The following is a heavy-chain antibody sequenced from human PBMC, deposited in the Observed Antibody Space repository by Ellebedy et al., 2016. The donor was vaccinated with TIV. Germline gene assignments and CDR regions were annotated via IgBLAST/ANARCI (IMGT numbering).Heavy chain of an antibody. V-gene: IGHV1-69*02. CDR2: IIPIIGIA. D-gene: IGHD1-1*01. Sequence: AASVKVSCKASGGTFSSYPISWVRQAPGQGLEWMGRIIPIIGIANYAQRFQGRVTITADKSTSTAYMELSSLRSEDKAVYYCAAGNDGGWFDPWGQGTRVTVSS. J-gene: IGHJ5*02. CDR1: GGTFSSYP. CDR3: AAGNDGGWFDP.